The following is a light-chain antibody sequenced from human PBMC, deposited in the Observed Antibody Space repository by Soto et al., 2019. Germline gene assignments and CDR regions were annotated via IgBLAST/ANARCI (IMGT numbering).Light chain of an antibody. CDR1: QSISSW. V-gene: IGKV1-5*03. CDR2: TAS. J-gene: IGKJ1*01. CDR3: QQYNSYWT. Sequence: DTQLSQSPWALSASVGDRVTITCRASQSISSWSAWYQQNPGKAPKLLIYTASSLESGVTSRFSGSGSGTEFTLTISSLQPDDFATYYCQQYNSYWTFGQGTKVDIK.